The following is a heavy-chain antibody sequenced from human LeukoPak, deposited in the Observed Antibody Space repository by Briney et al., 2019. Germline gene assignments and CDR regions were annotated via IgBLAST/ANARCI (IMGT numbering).Heavy chain of an antibody. Sequence: GGSLRLSCAASGFTFSSYGMHWVRQAPGKGLEWVSYISSSSSTIYYADSVKGRFTISRDNAKNSLYLQMNSLRAEDTAVYYCARTDGAMYWYFDLWGRGTLVTVSS. V-gene: IGHV3-48*04. CDR2: ISSSSSTI. CDR1: GFTFSSYG. J-gene: IGHJ2*01. CDR3: ARTDGAMYWYFDL. D-gene: IGHD4-17*01.